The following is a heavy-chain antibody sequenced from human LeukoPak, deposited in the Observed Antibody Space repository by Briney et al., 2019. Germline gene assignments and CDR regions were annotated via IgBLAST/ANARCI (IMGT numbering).Heavy chain of an antibody. V-gene: IGHV3-48*04. J-gene: IGHJ4*02. Sequence: GGSLRLSCTVSGFTFQTYSMNWVRQAPGKGLEWVSYISSSSSTMYYADSVKGRFTISRDNAKNSLYLQMNSLRAEDTAVYYCARDRHSSVDYWGQGTLVTVSS. CDR2: ISSSSSTM. CDR3: ARDRHSSVDY. CDR1: GFTFQTYS. D-gene: IGHD3-22*01.